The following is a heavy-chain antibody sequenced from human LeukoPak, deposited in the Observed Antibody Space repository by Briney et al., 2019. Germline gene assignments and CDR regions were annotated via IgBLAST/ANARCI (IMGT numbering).Heavy chain of an antibody. CDR3: ARPYCSSTSCSRWLDP. Sequence: GASVKVSRKASGYTFTAYDINWVRQATGQGLEWMGWMNPKSGNTGYAQRFQGRVTFTMNISITTAYMEMNSLTSEDTAIYYCARPYCSSTSCSRWLDPWGQGTLVTVSS. V-gene: IGHV1-8*03. D-gene: IGHD2-2*01. J-gene: IGHJ5*02. CDR2: MNPKSGNT. CDR1: GYTFTAYD.